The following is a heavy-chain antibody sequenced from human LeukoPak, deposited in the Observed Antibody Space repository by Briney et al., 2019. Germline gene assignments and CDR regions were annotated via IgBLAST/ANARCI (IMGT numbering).Heavy chain of an antibody. CDR3: AKAKPLLGSSFDT. CDR2: ISGSGGST. V-gene: IGHV3-23*01. D-gene: IGHD2-8*02. CDR1: GFTFSSYA. J-gene: IGHJ3*02. Sequence: GGSLRLSCAASGFTFSSYAMSWVRQAPGKGLGWVSVISGSGGSTYYADSVKGRFTISRDNSKNTLYLQMNSLRAEDTAVYYCAKAKPLLGSSFDTWGQGTMVTVSS.